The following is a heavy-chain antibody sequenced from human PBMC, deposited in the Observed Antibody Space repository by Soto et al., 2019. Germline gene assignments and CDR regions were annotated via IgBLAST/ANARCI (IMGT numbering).Heavy chain of an antibody. Sequence: PGGSLRLSCAASGFTFSSDAMSWVRQAPGKGLEWVSAISGSGGSTYYADSVKGRFTISRDNSKNTLYLQMNSLRAEDTAVYYCAKARPPFVVVPPVTFDYLGQGTLVTVSS. J-gene: IGHJ4*02. V-gene: IGHV3-23*01. CDR3: AKARPPFVVVPPVTFDY. CDR1: GFTFSSDA. D-gene: IGHD2-2*01. CDR2: ISGSGGST.